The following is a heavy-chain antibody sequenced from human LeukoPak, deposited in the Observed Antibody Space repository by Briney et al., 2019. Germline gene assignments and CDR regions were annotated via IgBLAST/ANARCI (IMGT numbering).Heavy chain of an antibody. J-gene: IGHJ5*02. V-gene: IGHV3-73*01. CDR3: TRRDNFDT. Sequence: GGSLNLSCAAAGFSFSDVAVHWVRQASGKGLEWVGRIRSKANNYATTYAVSVKGRFTISRDDSKNTTYLQMNSLKSDDTAVYYCTRRDNFDTWGQGTLVTVSS. D-gene: IGHD1-1*01. CDR1: GFSFSDVA. CDR2: IRSKANNYAT.